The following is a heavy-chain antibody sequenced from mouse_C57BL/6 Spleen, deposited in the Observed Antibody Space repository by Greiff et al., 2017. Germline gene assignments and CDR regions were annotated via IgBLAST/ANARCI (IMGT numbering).Heavy chain of an antibody. V-gene: IGHV6-3*01. CDR3: TARLRLSFAY. J-gene: IGHJ3*01. CDR2: IRLKSDNYAT. Sequence: DVKLQESGGGLVQPGGSMKLSCVASGFTFSNYWMNWVRQSPEKGLEWVAQIRLKSDNYATHYAESVKGRFTISRDDSKSSVYLQMNNLRAEDTGIYYCTARLRLSFAYWGQGTLVTVSA. CDR1: GFTFSNYW. D-gene: IGHD2-4*01.